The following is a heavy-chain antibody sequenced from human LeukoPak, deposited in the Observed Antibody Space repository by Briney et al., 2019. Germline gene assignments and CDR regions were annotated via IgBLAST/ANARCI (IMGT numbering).Heavy chain of an antibody. CDR3: ARATTSYFDY. CDR2: IYYSGST. J-gene: IGHJ4*02. D-gene: IGHD1-14*01. V-gene: IGHV4-59*01. CDR1: GGSISSYY. Sequence: SETLSLTCAVSGGSISSYYWSWIRQPPGKGLEWIGDIYYSGSTNYNPSLKSRVTISVDTSKNQFSLKLSSVTAADTAVYYCARATTSYFDYWGQGTLVTVSS.